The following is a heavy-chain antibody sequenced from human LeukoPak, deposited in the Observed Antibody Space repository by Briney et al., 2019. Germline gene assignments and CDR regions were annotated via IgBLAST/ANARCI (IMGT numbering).Heavy chain of an antibody. V-gene: IGHV3-11*01. J-gene: IGHJ4*02. CDR2: ISSSGSTI. Sequence: PGGPLRLSCGASGFTFSDYYMSWIRKAPGKGLEWVSYISSSGSTIYYADSLKGRFTISRDNAKKSLYLQMNSLRAEDTAVYYCARSGGGMDYGDNDFVYWGQGALVTVSS. CDR3: ARSGGGMDYGDNDFVY. CDR1: GFTFSDYY. D-gene: IGHD4-17*01.